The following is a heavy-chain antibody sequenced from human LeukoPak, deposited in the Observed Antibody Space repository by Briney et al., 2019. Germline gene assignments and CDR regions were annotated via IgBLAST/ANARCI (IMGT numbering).Heavy chain of an antibody. Sequence: GGSLRLSCAAXXXXXXXXAXXXXXXXPXXXLEWVSAISGSGGXXYXADSVKGRFNISRDNSKNTLYLQMNSLRAEDTAVYYCAKRLYDSSGYDYWGQGTLVTVSS. CDR3: AKRLYDSSGYDY. V-gene: IGHV3-23*01. CDR2: ISGSGGXX. CDR1: XXXXXXXA. D-gene: IGHD3-22*01. J-gene: IGHJ4*02.